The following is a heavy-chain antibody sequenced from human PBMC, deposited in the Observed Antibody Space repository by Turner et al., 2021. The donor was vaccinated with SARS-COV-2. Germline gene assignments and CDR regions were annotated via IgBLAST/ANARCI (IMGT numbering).Heavy chain of an antibody. D-gene: IGHD3-10*01. V-gene: IGHV1-69*02. Sequence: QVQLVQCGAEVKKPGSSVKVSCKASGGTFSSYTISWVRQAPGQGLEWMGRIIPILGIANYAQKFPGRVPIPADKSTSTAYMELSSLRSEDTAVYYCAGYPPGFGGSAGPFAIWGPGTMVTVSS. CDR1: GGTFSSYT. CDR3: AGYPPGFGGSAGPFAI. J-gene: IGHJ3*02. CDR2: IIPILGIA.